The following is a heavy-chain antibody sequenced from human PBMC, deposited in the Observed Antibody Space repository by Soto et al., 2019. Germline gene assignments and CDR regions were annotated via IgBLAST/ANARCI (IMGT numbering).Heavy chain of an antibody. Sequence: SETLSLTCTVSGGSISSYYWSWIRQPAGKGLEWIGRIYTSGSTNYNPSLKSRVTMSVDTSKNQFSLKLSSVTAADTAVYYCASVGGTVTANWFDRWGQGNLVTVSS. CDR3: ASVGGTVTANWFDR. V-gene: IGHV4-4*07. J-gene: IGHJ5*02. D-gene: IGHD4-4*01. CDR1: GGSISSYY. CDR2: IYTSGST.